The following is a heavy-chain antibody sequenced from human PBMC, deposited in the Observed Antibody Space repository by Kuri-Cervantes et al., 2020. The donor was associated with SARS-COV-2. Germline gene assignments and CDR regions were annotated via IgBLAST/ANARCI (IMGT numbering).Heavy chain of an antibody. CDR1: GGSISSYY. J-gene: IGHJ6*03. CDR2: IYTSGST. D-gene: IGHD2-2*01. CDR3: ARSPPIVVVPAANPRNYYYYYMDV. V-gene: IGHV4-4*07. Sequence: GSLRLSCAVSGGSISSYYWSWIRQPAGKGLEWIGRIYTSGSTNYNPSLKSRVTISVDTSKNQFSLKLSSVTAADTAVYYCARSPPIVVVPAANPRNYYYYYMDVWGKGTTVTVSS.